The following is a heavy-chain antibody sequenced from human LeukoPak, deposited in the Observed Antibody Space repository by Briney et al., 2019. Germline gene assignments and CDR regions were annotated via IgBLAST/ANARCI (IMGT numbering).Heavy chain of an antibody. CDR3: ARGLRTSGYSH. V-gene: IGHV1-46*02. CDR2: INPNDDST. D-gene: IGHD3-22*01. Sequence: ASVKVSCKASGYTFNNYDMHWVRQAPGQGLEWMGIINPNDDSTSYAQKFQGRVTMTRDTSTSTVYVELSSLRSEDTAVYYCARGLRTSGYSHWGQGTLVIVSS. J-gene: IGHJ4*02. CDR1: GYTFNNYD.